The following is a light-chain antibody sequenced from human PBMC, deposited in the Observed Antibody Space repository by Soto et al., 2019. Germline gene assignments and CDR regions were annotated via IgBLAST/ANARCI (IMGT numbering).Light chain of an antibody. J-gene: IGKJ2*01. CDR2: DAS. Sequence: DIQMTQSPSTLSASVGDRVTITCRASQSISGWLAWYQQKXGKAPNLLISDASSLESGVPSRFSGSGSGTEFTLTISGLQPDDFATYYCQQYSSYSSFGQGTKLEIK. CDR3: QQYSSYSS. V-gene: IGKV1-5*01. CDR1: QSISGW.